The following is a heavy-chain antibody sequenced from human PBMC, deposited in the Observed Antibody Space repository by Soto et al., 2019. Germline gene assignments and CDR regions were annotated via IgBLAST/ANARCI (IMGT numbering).Heavy chain of an antibody. Sequence: QVQLQQWGAGLLKPSETLSLTCAVYGGSFSGYYWSWIRQPPGKGLEWIGEINHSGSTNYNPSLKSRVTISVDTSKNQFSLKLSSVTAADTAVYYCAQAGYCSGGNCYPGVDYWGQGTLVTVSS. V-gene: IGHV4-34*01. J-gene: IGHJ4*02. CDR1: GGSFSGYY. CDR3: AQAGYCSGGNCYPGVDY. CDR2: INHSGST. D-gene: IGHD2-15*01.